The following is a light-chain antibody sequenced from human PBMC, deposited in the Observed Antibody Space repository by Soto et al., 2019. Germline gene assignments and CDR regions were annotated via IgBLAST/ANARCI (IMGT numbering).Light chain of an antibody. CDR1: QSISSY. Sequence: QMTQSPSSLSASVGDIVTITCRASQSISSYLNWYQQKPGKAPKLLIYAASSLQSGVPSRFSGSGSGTDFTLTISSLQPEDFATYYCQQSYSTPITFGQGTRLE. V-gene: IGKV1-39*01. J-gene: IGKJ5*01. CDR2: AAS. CDR3: QQSYSTPIT.